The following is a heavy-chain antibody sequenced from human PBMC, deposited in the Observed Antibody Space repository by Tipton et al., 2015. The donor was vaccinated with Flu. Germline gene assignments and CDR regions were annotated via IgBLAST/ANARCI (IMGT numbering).Heavy chain of an antibody. CDR3: ARRGYGDYAPIDY. Sequence: TLSLTCTVSGGSISSGSYYWSWIRQPAGKGLEWIGRVYPSGSAFYNPPLKSRVTTSLDTSKNQFSLKVSSVTAADTAVYYCARRGYGDYAPIDYWGQGTLVTVSS. V-gene: IGHV4-61*02. J-gene: IGHJ4*02. D-gene: IGHD4-17*01. CDR2: VYPSGSA. CDR1: GGSISSGSYY.